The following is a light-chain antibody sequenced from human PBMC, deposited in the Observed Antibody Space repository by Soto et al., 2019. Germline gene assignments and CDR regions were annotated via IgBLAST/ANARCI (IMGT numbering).Light chain of an antibody. Sequence: DIQMTQSPSSLSASVGDRVTITCRASQSISSYLNWYQQKPGKAPKLLIYAASSLQSGVPSRFSGSGSGTDFTLTISSLRPEDFATYYCQQSYSNPWTFGQGTKV. CDR2: AAS. CDR1: QSISSY. CDR3: QQSYSNPWT. V-gene: IGKV1-39*01. J-gene: IGKJ1*01.